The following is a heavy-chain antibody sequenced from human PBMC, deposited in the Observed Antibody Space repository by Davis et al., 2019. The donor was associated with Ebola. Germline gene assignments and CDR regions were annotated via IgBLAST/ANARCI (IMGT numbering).Heavy chain of an antibody. CDR3: ARGSDFWSGYFMAYFEH. D-gene: IGHD3-3*01. CDR1: GYTFTGHY. J-gene: IGHJ4*02. V-gene: IGHV1-2*02. CDR2: INPKAGNT. Sequence: ASVKVSCKASGYTFTGHYIHWVRQAPGQGLEWMGWINPKAGNTKYEQKFQGRVTMTRDTSTTTAYMELTGLTSDDTAVYYCARGSDFWSGYFMAYFEHWGQGTVVTV.